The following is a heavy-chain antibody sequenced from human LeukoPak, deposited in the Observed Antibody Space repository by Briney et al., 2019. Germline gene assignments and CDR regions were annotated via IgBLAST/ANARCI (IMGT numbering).Heavy chain of an antibody. J-gene: IGHJ6*03. CDR3: ARDPADYDFWSGSNYYYMDV. CDR1: GYSISSGYY. V-gene: IGHV4-38-2*02. D-gene: IGHD3-3*01. Sequence: SETLSLTCTVSGYSISSGYYWGWIRQPPGKGLEWIGSIYHSGSTYYNPSLKSRVTISVDTSKNQFSLKLSSVTAADTAVYYCARDPADYDFWSGSNYYYMDVWGKGTTVTVSS. CDR2: IYHSGST.